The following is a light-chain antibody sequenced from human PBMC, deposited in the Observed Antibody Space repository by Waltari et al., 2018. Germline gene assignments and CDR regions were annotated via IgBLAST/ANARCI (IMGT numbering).Light chain of an antibody. Sequence: EIVMTKSPATLSVSQGERATLSCRDSQSVSGQLAWHQQKPGQAARLIIHGDFTRATGIPSRFSGSVSGTEFSLTISSLQSEDCAIYYCQQYYDWPPWTFGQGTKVEL. CDR3: QQYYDWPPWT. J-gene: IGKJ1*01. CDR1: QSVSGQ. CDR2: GDF. V-gene: IGKV3D-15*01.